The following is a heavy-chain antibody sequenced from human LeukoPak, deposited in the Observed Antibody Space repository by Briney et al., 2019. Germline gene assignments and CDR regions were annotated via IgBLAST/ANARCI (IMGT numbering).Heavy chain of an antibody. Sequence: PSETLSLTCTVSGYCISGGYYWGWIRQPPGKGLEWIGSIYHSGSSYYNPSLNSRVTISVDTSKNQFSLKLSSVTAADTAVYYCARGYSSSWYPNWFDPWGQGTLVTVSS. CDR1: GYCISGGYY. D-gene: IGHD6-13*01. CDR3: ARGYSSSWYPNWFDP. CDR2: IYHSGSS. J-gene: IGHJ5*02. V-gene: IGHV4-38-2*02.